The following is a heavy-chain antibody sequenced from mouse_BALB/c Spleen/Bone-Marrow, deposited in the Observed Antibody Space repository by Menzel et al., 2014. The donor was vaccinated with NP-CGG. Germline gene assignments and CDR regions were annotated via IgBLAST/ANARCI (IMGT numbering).Heavy chain of an antibody. CDR2: INPSNGRT. J-gene: IGHJ4*01. V-gene: IGHV1S81*02. D-gene: IGHD2-1*01. CDR1: GFTFTSYW. Sequence: VQLQQSGDELVKPGASVKLSCMASGFTFTSYWIHWVKQRPRQGPEWIGEINPSNGRTNYNEKFKSKATLTEDKSSSTAYMQLSSLTSEDSAVYYCARDGNYRYAMDYWGQGTSVTVSS. CDR3: ARDGNYRYAMDY.